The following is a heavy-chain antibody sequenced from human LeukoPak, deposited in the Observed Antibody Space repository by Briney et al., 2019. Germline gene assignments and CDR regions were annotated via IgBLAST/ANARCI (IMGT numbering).Heavy chain of an antibody. CDR3: VRGDFQPT. Sequence: GGSLRLSCAASGFTFSTYGMHWVRQAPGKGLVLVSRIDYDGINTNYADSVKGRFSISRDNAKTILYLQMSSLRADDTAVYYCVRGDFQPTWGQGTLVTVSS. CDR2: IDYDGINT. CDR1: GFTFSTYG. V-gene: IGHV3-74*01. J-gene: IGHJ5*02. D-gene: IGHD2/OR15-2a*01.